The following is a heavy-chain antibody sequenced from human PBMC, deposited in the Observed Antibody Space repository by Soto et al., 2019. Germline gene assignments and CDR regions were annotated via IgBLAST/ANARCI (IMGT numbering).Heavy chain of an antibody. CDR3: ARAGQQLVLGCFHP. J-gene: IGHJ5*02. V-gene: IGHV4-30-4*01. CDR2: IYYSGST. D-gene: IGHD6-6*01. CDR1: GGSISSGDYY. Sequence: TPETVSLTCTVSGGSISSGDYYLSWIRQPPGKGLEWIGYIYYSGSTYYNPSLKSRVTISVDTSKNQFSLKLSSVTAADTAVYYCARAGQQLVLGCFHPRRQGPLVTVPP.